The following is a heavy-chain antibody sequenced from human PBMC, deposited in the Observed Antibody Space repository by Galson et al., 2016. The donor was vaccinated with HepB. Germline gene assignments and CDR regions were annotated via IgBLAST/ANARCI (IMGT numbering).Heavy chain of an antibody. CDR2: IYSSGAT. Sequence: SLRLSCAASGFTVTSSYMSWVRQAPGKGLEWVSVIYSSGATYYADSVEGRFIISRHNSRNTLDLQMNSLRTEDTALYYWARGLVGSTTAFDSWGQGTLVAVSS. CDR3: ARGLVGSTTAFDS. CDR1: GFTVTSSY. V-gene: IGHV3-53*04. D-gene: IGHD2/OR15-2a*01. J-gene: IGHJ4*02.